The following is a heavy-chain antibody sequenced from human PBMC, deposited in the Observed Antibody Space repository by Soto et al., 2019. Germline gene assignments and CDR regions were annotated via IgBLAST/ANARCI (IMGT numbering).Heavy chain of an antibody. Sequence: EVQLVESGGGLVKPGGSLRLSCAASGFTFSNAWMTWVRQAPGKGLEWVGRIKSKTDGGTTDYAAPVKGRFTISRDDSKNTLYLQMNSLKTEDTAVYYCTTDVRWRYYDSSGYSLDAFDIWGPGTMVTVSS. CDR3: TTDVRWRYYDSSGYSLDAFDI. CDR1: GFTFSNAW. V-gene: IGHV3-15*07. CDR2: IKSKTDGGTT. J-gene: IGHJ3*02. D-gene: IGHD3-22*01.